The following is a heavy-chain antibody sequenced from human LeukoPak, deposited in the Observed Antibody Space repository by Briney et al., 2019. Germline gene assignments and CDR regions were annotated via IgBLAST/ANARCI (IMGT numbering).Heavy chain of an antibody. V-gene: IGHV3-23*01. J-gene: IGHJ4*02. CDR2: ISGSGGST. D-gene: IGHD6-6*01. CDR1: GFIFSQYS. CDR3: AKVKGEARISFDY. Sequence: GGSLRLSCAASGFIFSQYSINWVRQAPGKGLEWVSAISGSGGSTYYADSVKGRFTISRDNSKNTLYLQMNSLRAEDTAVYYCAKVKGEARISFDYWGQGTLVTVSS.